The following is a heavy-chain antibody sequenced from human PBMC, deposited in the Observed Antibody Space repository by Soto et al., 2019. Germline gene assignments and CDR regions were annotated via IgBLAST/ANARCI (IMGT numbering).Heavy chain of an antibody. D-gene: IGHD2-21*01. V-gene: IGHV2-5*01. Sequence: QITLKESGPTLVQPTQTLTLTCTFSGFSLTTSGMGVAWIRQPPGKALEFLALIHWYDTERYTSSLMGRLTIRKDTSKNQVVLTMSNVDPVDTATYCCAHLLWFGDAALDVWGQGTRVTVSS. CDR3: AHLLWFGDAALDV. CDR1: GFSLTTSGMG. J-gene: IGHJ3*01. CDR2: IHWYDTE.